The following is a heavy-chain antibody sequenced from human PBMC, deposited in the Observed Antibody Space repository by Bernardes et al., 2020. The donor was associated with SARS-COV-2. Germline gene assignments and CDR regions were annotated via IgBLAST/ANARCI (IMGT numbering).Heavy chain of an antibody. V-gene: IGHV1-2*02. CDR1: GYTFTGYF. CDR3: ARTRTKISTTGIPVDY. D-gene: IGHD2-21*02. CDR2: INPNTGGT. J-gene: IGHJ4*02. Sequence: ASVKVSCKASGYTFTGYFIHWVRQAPGQRREWMGGINPNTGGTNYIQKFQGRVTMTRDTSITTAYMELSRLGSDDTAIYYCARTRTKISTTGIPVDYWGQGTLVTVSS.